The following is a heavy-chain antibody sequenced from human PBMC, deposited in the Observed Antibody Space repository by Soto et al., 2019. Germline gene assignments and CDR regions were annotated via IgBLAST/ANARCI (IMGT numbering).Heavy chain of an antibody. CDR1: GFTFSSYW. D-gene: IGHD6-19*01. CDR3: ARDGGSGWFDY. CDR2: IRQDGSGK. J-gene: IGHJ4*02. V-gene: IGHV3-7*01. Sequence: GGSLRLSCAASGFTFSSYWVTWVRQAPGKGLEWVANIRQDGSGKYYVDSVKGRFTISRDNAKSSLSLQMNSLGAEDTAVYYCARDGGSGWFDYWGQGALVTVSS.